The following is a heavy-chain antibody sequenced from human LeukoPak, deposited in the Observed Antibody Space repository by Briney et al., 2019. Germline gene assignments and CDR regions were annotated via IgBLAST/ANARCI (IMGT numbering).Heavy chain of an antibody. J-gene: IGHJ4*02. Sequence: SETLSLTCTVSGGSISSYYWSWIRQPPGKGLERIGYIYYSGSTNYNPSLKSRVTISVDTSKNQFSLKLSSVTAADTAVYYCARNHLGYCSGGSCYPDYWGQGTLVTVSS. CDR2: IYYSGST. D-gene: IGHD2-15*01. V-gene: IGHV4-59*08. CDR3: ARNHLGYCSGGSCYPDY. CDR1: GGSISSYY.